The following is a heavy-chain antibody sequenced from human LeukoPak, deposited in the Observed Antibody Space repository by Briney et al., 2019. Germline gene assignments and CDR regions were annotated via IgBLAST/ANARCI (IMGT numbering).Heavy chain of an antibody. D-gene: IGHD6-6*01. CDR2: IRSKAYGGTT. V-gene: IGHV3-49*04. J-gene: IGHJ4*02. Sequence: GRSLRLSCTASGFTFGDYAMSWVRQAPGKGLEWVGFIRSKAYGGTTEYAASVKGRFTISRDDSKSIAYLQMNSLKTEDTAVYYCTRDSGLEYSSSWVDYWGQGTLVTASS. CDR1: GFTFGDYA. CDR3: TRDSGLEYSSSWVDY.